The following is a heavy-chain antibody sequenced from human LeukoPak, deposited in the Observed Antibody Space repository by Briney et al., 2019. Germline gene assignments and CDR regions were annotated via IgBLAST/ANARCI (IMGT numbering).Heavy chain of an antibody. CDR2: ISSDGSNK. J-gene: IGHJ4*02. V-gene: IGHV3-30*03. CDR3: RAATGFLDYYYDY. Sequence: GGSLRLSCAASGFTFNSFGMHWVRQAPGKGLEWVAVISSDGSNKYYADSVRGRFTISRDNSKDTLYLQMNSLTPEDTAVYYCRAATGFLDYYYDYWGQGILVTVSS. D-gene: IGHD3-22*01. CDR1: GFTFNSFG.